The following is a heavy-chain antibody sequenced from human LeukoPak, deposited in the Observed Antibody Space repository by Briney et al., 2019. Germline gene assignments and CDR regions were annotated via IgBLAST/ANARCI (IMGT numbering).Heavy chain of an antibody. CDR3: ARGDRESGIDY. V-gene: IGHV4-59*01. D-gene: IGHD3-22*01. CDR1: GGSISTYY. Sequence: SSETLSLTCTVSGGSISTYYWNWIRQPPRKGLEWIAYIFYTGSTNYNPSLKARVTISVATSRNQFSLNLISVTAADTAVYYCARGDRESGIDYWGQGTLVTVSS. J-gene: IGHJ4*02. CDR2: IFYTGST.